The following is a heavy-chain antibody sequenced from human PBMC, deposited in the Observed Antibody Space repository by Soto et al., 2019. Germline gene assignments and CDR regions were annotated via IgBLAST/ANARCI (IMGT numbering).Heavy chain of an antibody. D-gene: IGHD4-17*01. V-gene: IGHV4-30-4*01. CDR1: GDSFSSGDYK. CDR3: ARSGAYVAFDD. CDR2: TYYSGYT. J-gene: IGHJ4*02. Sequence: QVQLQESGPGLVKPSQTLSLTCTVSGDSFSSGDYKWSWIRQPPGKGLEWIGYTYYSGYTYNKPSLKSRLTMSVDTSKNQFSLKLNSVTAADTAVYYCARSGAYVAFDDWGQGTLVTVS.